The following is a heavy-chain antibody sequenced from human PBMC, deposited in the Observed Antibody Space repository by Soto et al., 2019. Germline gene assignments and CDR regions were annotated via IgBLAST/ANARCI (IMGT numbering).Heavy chain of an antibody. CDR2: IYYSGST. J-gene: IGHJ5*02. V-gene: IGHV4-59*08. CDR1: GGSISSYY. Sequence: QVQLQESGPGLVKPSETLSLTCTVSGGSISSYYWSWIRQPPGKGLEWIGYIYYSGSTNYNPSLKSRVTISVDTSKNQFSLKLSSVTAADTAVYYCARHSRGLFDPWGQGTLVTVSS. CDR3: ARHSRGLFDP.